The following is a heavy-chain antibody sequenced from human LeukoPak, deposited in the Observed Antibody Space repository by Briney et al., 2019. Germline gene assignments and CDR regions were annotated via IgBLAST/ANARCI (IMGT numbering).Heavy chain of an antibody. CDR1: GGSFSGYY. V-gene: IGHV4-34*01. CDR2: INHSGST. D-gene: IGHD5-24*01. Sequence: PSETLSLTCAVYGGSFSGYYWSWIRQPPGKGLEWIGEINHSGSTNYNPSLKSRVTISVDTSKNQFSLKLSSVTAADTAVYHCARDRGLEMATGGPKNNWLDPWGQGTRVTVSS. J-gene: IGHJ5*02. CDR3: ARDRGLEMATGGPKNNWLDP.